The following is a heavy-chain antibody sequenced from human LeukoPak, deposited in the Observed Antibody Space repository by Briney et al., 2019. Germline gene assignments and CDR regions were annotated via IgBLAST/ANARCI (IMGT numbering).Heavy chain of an antibody. V-gene: IGHV4-30-4*01. CDR1: GGSISSGDYF. Sequence: SETLSLTCTVAGGSISSGDYFWSWIRQPPGKVLEWIGHIYYRGSTDYNPSLKSRVSIAVDTSKKQFSLRLNSVTAADTAVYYCAREGTAVTVPMRYFDHWGRGTLVTVSS. CDR2: IYYRGST. D-gene: IGHD4-17*01. CDR3: AREGTAVTVPMRYFDH. J-gene: IGHJ2*01.